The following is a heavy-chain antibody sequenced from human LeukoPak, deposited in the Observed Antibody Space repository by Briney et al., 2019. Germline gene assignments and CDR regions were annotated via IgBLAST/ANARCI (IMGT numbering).Heavy chain of an antibody. Sequence: GGPLRLSCAASGFTFSSYWMSWVRQAPGKGLEWVANIKQDGSEKYYVDSVKGRFTISRDNAKNSLYPQMNSLRAEDTAVYYCARVEIVVVPAVPNFDYWGQGTLVTVSS. J-gene: IGHJ4*02. D-gene: IGHD2-2*03. CDR1: GFTFSSYW. CDR2: IKQDGSEK. V-gene: IGHV3-7*01. CDR3: ARVEIVVVPAVPNFDY.